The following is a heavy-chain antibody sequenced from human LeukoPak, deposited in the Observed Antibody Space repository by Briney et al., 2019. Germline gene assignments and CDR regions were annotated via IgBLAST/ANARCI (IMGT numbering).Heavy chain of an antibody. J-gene: IGHJ4*02. CDR2: ISYDGSNK. D-gene: IGHD3-22*01. CDR1: GFTFSSYA. CDR3: ARASAWGRSGYYY. V-gene: IGHV3-30*04. Sequence: PGGSLRLSCAASGFTFSSYAMHWVRQAPGKGLEWVAVISYDGSNKYYADSVKGRFTISRDNSKNTLYLQMNSLRAEDTAVYYCARASAWGRSGYYYWGQGTLVTVSS.